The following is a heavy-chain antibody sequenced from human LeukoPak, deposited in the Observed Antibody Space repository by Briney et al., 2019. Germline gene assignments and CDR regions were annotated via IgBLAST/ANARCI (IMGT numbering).Heavy chain of an antibody. J-gene: IGHJ4*02. D-gene: IGHD3-9*01. Sequence: GGSLRLSCAASGFTFSSYSMNWVRQAPGKGLEWVSSISSSSSYIYYANSVKGRFTISRDNAKNSLYLQMNSLRAEDTAVYYCARATDFDWYYFDYWGQGTLVTVSS. CDR2: ISSSSSYI. CDR1: GFTFSSYS. CDR3: ARATDFDWYYFDY. V-gene: IGHV3-21*01.